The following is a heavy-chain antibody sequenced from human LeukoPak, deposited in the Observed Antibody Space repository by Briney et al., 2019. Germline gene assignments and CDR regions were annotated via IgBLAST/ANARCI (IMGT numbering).Heavy chain of an antibody. CDR1: GFTFSSYS. J-gene: IGHJ6*03. Sequence: GGSLRLSCAASGFTFSSYSMNWVRQAPGKGLEWVSSISSSSSYIYYADSVKGRFTISRDNAKNSLYLQMNSLRAEDTAVYYCARSTISRPQEYHYYYMDVWGKGTTVTVSS. CDR3: ARSTISRPQEYHYYYMDV. D-gene: IGHD1-1*01. CDR2: ISSSSSYI. V-gene: IGHV3-21*01.